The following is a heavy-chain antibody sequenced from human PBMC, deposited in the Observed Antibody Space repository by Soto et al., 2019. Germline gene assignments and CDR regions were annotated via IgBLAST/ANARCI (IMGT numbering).Heavy chain of an antibody. V-gene: IGHV4-61*01. CDR2: VSYRGIT. CDR1: GGSVSSDSYF. CDR3: ARDREYSFGLTYDI. D-gene: IGHD3-3*01. Sequence: QVQLQESGPGLVKPSETLSLTCTVSGGSVSSDSYFWSWVRQPPGKGLEWFGYVSYRGITTYNPSLTSRVTILSGTSKNQISLNLRSVTAADTAVYYCARDREYSFGLTYDIWGQGTMVTVSS. J-gene: IGHJ3*02.